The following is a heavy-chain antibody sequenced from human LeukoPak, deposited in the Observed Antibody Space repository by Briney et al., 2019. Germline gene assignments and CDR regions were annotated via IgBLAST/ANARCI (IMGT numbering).Heavy chain of an antibody. CDR3: AKDFVAAAGTYDY. CDR1: GFTFSSYG. CDR2: IWYDGSNK. V-gene: IGHV3-33*06. Sequence: SGRSLRLSCAASGFTFSSYGMHWVRQAPGKGLEWVAVIWYDGSNKYYADSVKGRFTISRDNSKNTLYLQMNSLRAEDTAVYYCAKDFVAAAGTYDYWGQGTLVTVSS. D-gene: IGHD6-13*01. J-gene: IGHJ4*02.